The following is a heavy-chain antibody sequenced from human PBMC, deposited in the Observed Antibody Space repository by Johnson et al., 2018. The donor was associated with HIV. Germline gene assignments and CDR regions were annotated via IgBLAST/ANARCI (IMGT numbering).Heavy chain of an antibody. CDR2: INSDGSTT. CDR3: AKDNPRLGGAFDI. V-gene: IGHV3-74*01. J-gene: IGHJ3*02. D-gene: IGHD3-16*01. CDR1: GFTFNNYW. Sequence: VQPGGSLRLSWVDSGFTFNNYWMHWVRQAPGKGPVWVSRINSDGSTTDYADSVKGRFTISRYNAKNTLYLQMHSLRAEDTAVYYCAKDNPRLGGAFDIWGQGTMVTVSS.